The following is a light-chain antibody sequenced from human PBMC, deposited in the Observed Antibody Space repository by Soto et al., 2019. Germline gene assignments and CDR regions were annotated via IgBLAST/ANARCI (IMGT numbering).Light chain of an antibody. Sequence: QSALSQPASVSGSPGQSITISCTGTSNNVGYYNYVSWYQQHPGKAPKLMISEVTTRPSGVSDRFSGSKSGNTASLTISSLQAEDEAHYYCSSYTTAYTQVFGGGTKLTVL. CDR2: EVT. CDR1: SNNVGYYNY. J-gene: IGLJ3*02. CDR3: SSYTTAYTQV. V-gene: IGLV2-14*01.